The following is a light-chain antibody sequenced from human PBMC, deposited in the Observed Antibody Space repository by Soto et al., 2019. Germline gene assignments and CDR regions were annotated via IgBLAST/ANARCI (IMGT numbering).Light chain of an antibody. V-gene: IGKV3-11*01. Sequence: EIVLTQSPATLSLSPGERATLSCRASQSVDAYLAWYQQKPGQAPRLLIYDASNRATGIPARFSGSGSGTDFTLTISSLEPEDFAVYYCQQRRTWPPLTFGGGTKVEIK. CDR2: DAS. J-gene: IGKJ4*01. CDR1: QSVDAY. CDR3: QQRRTWPPLT.